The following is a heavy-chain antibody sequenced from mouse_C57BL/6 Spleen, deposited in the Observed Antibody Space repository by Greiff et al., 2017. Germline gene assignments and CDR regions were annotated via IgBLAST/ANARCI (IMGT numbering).Heavy chain of an antibody. CDR3: ARNGPIVLYYYAMDY. CDR1: GFSLPSYG. Sequence: QVQLQQSGPGLVQPSQSLSITCTVSGFSLPSYGVHWVRQSPGKGLEWLGVIWSGGSTDSNAAFISRLSISKDNSKSQVFFKMNSLQADDTAIYYCARNGPIVLYYYAMDYWGQGTSVTVSS. CDR2: IWSGGST. V-gene: IGHV2-2*01. D-gene: IGHD6-2*01. J-gene: IGHJ4*01.